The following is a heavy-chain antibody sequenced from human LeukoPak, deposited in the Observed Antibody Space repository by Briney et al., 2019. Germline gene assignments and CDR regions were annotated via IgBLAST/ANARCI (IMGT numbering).Heavy chain of an antibody. CDR1: GGSFSGYY. D-gene: IGHD2-2*01. CDR2: NNHSGST. CDR3: AGVKGSCSSTSCYWDY. V-gene: IGHV4-34*01. J-gene: IGHJ4*02. Sequence: SETLSLTCAVYGGSFSGYYWSWIRQPPGKGLEWIGENNHSGSTNYNPSLKSRVTISVDTSKNQFSLKLSSVTAADTAVYYCAGVKGSCSSTSCYWDYWGQGTLVTVSS.